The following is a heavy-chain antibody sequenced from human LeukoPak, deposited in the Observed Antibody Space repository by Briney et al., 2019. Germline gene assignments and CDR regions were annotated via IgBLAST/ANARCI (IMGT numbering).Heavy chain of an antibody. CDR2: INAGNGNT. D-gene: IGHD2-15*01. J-gene: IGHJ1*01. V-gene: IGHV1-3*01. Sequence: GASVKVSCKASGYTFTSYAMHWVRQAPGQRLEWMGWINAGNGNTKYSQKFQGRVTITRDTSASTAYMELSSLRSEDTAVYYCARVGGYCSGGSCSNLEYFQHWGQGTLVTVSS. CDR1: GYTFTSYA. CDR3: ARVGGYCSGGSCSNLEYFQH.